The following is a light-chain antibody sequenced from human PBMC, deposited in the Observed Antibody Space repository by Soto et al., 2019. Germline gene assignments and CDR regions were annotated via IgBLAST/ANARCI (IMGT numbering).Light chain of an antibody. CDR2: GNN. V-gene: IGLV1-40*01. J-gene: IGLJ2*01. CDR1: SSNIGTGYD. Sequence: QSVLTQPPSVSGAPGQRVTISCTGSSSNIGTGYDVHWYQQFPGTAPKLLIYGNNNRPSGVPDRFSASKSGTSASLAITGLQAEDEADYYCQSYYSSLSGSVFGGGTKLTVL. CDR3: QSYYSSLSGSV.